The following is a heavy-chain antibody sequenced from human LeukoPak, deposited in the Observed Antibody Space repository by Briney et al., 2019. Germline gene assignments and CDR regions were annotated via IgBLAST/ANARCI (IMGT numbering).Heavy chain of an antibody. CDR1: GGSISSYY. CDR2: IYYSGST. D-gene: IGHD5-18*01. J-gene: IGHJ4*02. Sequence: SETLSLTCTVSGGSISSYYWSWIRQPPGKGLEWIGYIYYSGSTNYNPSLKSRVTISVDTSKNQFSLKLSSVTAADTAVYCCARKIRGYSYGYFGYWGQGTLVTVSS. CDR3: ARKIRGYSYGYFGY. V-gene: IGHV4-59*01.